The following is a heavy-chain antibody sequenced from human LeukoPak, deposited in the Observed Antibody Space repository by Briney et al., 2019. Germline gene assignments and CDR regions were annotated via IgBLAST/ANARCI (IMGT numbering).Heavy chain of an antibody. CDR2: IYYSGST. V-gene: IGHV4-59*01. CDR1: GGSISSYY. J-gene: IGHJ4*02. Sequence: SETLSLTCTVSGGSISSYYWSWIRQPPGKGLEWIGYIYYSGSTNCNPSLKSRVTISVDTSKNQFSLKLSSVTAADTAVYYCARDRDYGGNFDYWGQGTLVTVSS. D-gene: IGHD4-23*01. CDR3: ARDRDYGGNFDY.